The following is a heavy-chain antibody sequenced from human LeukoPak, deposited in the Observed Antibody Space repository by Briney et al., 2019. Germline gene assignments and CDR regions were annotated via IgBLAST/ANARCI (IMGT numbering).Heavy chain of an antibody. CDR2: IYYSGST. V-gene: IGHV4-59*06. D-gene: IGHD5-12*01. CDR3: ASSEATTTPPPYGMDV. Sequence: PSETLSLTCTVSGDSISNYYWSWIRQPPGKGLEWIGYIYYSGSTFYNPSLKSRVIISIDTSKNQFSLKLSSVTAADTAVYYCASSEATTTPPPYGMDVWGQGTTVTVSS. CDR1: GDSISNYY. J-gene: IGHJ6*01.